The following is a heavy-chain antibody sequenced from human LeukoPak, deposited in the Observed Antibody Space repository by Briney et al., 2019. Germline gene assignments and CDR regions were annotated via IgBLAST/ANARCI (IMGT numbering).Heavy chain of an antibody. CDR3: ARDIGVGYSGYYYGMDV. J-gene: IGHJ6*02. CDR1: GGSISSDY. D-gene: IGHD5-18*01. Sequence: SETLSLTCTVSGGSISSDYWSWIRQPPGKGLEWIGYIYYSGGINYNPSLESRVTISVDRSKNQYSLKLSSVTAADTAVYYCARDIGVGYSGYYYGMDVWGQGTTVTVSS. CDR2: IYYSGGI. V-gene: IGHV4-59*12.